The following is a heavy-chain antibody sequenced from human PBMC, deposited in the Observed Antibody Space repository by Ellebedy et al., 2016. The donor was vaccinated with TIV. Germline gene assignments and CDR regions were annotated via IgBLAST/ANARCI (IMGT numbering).Heavy chain of an antibody. CDR3: ARCYYDSSGNYYGGLDV. V-gene: IGHV4-34*01. CDR2: INHSGST. D-gene: IGHD3-22*01. CDR1: GGSFSGYY. Sequence: SETLSLTCAVYGGSFSGYYWSWIRQPPGKGLEWIGEINHSGSTNYSPSLKSRVTISVDTSTIQFSLKLSSVTAADTAVYYCARCYYDSSGNYYGGLDVWGQGTTVTVSS. J-gene: IGHJ6*02.